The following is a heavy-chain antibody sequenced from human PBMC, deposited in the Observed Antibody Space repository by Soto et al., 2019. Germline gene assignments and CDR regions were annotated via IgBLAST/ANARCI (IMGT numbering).Heavy chain of an antibody. V-gene: IGHV3-30*04. CDR2: IFPNGNSI. Sequence: VQXVESGGGVAXPGTSLGLSCAASGFTXRNYIMXWXXXXXGKGLEWVALIFPNGNSIFYSDSVKGRFTISRDNSNNMXYXDXNSLXXXXXAXXXXXXXXDSFGXGSVPDFWGQGTLVTVSS. CDR3: XXXXDSFGXGSVPDF. D-gene: IGHD3-3*01. J-gene: IGHJ4*02. CDR1: GFTXRNYI.